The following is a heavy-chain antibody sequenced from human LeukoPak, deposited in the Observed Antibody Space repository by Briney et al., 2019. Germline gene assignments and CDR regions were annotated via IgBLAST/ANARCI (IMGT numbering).Heavy chain of an antibody. Sequence: TGGSLRPSCAASGFTFSSYSMNWVRQAPGKGLEWVSSISSSSSYIYYADSVKGRFTISRDNAKNSLYLQMNSLRAEDTAVYYCASDLLGTVDYWGQGTLVTVSS. CDR2: ISSSSSYI. D-gene: IGHD3-16*01. V-gene: IGHV3-21*01. J-gene: IGHJ4*02. CDR3: ASDLLGTVDY. CDR1: GFTFSSYS.